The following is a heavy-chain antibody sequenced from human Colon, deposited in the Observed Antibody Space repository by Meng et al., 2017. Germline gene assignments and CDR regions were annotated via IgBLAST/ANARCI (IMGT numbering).Heavy chain of an antibody. D-gene: IGHD3-22*01. CDR2: IYTSGST. V-gene: IGHV4-4*07. J-gene: IGHJ5*02. Sequence: SETLSLTCTVSGGSISSYYWSWIRQPAGKGLEWIGRIYTSGSTNYNHSLKSLVTMSVDTSKNQFSLNRSSVTAADTSLYYCARVAVGYYDSSGYYYNWFDPWGQGTLVTVSS. CDR1: GGSISSYY. CDR3: ARVAVGYYDSSGYYYNWFDP.